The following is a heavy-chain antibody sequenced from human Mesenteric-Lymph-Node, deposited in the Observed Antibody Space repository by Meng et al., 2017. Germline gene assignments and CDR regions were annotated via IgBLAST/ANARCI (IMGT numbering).Heavy chain of an antibody. CDR1: GDSINSGNYY. J-gene: IGHJ3*02. Sequence: LRLSCTVSGDSINSGNYYWSWIRQPAGKGLEWIGRIYTTGGTDYSPSLKSRVTISRDTSRNQFSLQLSSVTASDTAVYYCARTVVPARRGAFDIWAQGTLVTVSS. CDR3: ARTVVPARRGAFDI. D-gene: IGHD2-15*01. CDR2: IYTTGGT. V-gene: IGHV4-61*02.